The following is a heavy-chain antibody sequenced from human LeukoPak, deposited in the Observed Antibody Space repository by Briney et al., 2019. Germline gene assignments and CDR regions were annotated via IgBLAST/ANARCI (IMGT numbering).Heavy chain of an antibody. J-gene: IGHJ4*02. CDR3: ARDGDTAILSYFDY. V-gene: IGHV3-21*01. CDR2: IISSSTYI. CDR1: GGTVSSSS. Sequence: GAVRRSGAACGGTVSSSSRNSVRQAPGKGLEWVSSIISSSTYIYYANSVKGRFTISRDNAKKSLYLQMNSLRAEDTAVYYCARDGDTAILSYFDYWGQGPLVTVSS. D-gene: IGHD5-18*01.